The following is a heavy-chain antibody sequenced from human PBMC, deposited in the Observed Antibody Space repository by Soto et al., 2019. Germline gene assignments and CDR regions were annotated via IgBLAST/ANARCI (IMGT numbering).Heavy chain of an antibody. V-gene: IGHV3-30*18. CDR2: ISYDGSNK. CDR3: AKDLTVPTYYFDY. CDR1: GFTFSSYG. D-gene: IGHD4-17*01. J-gene: IGHJ4*02. Sequence: GGSLRLSCAASGFTFSSYGMHWVRQAPGKGLEWVAVISYDGSNKYYADSVKGRFTISRDNSKNTLYLQMNSLRAEDTAVYYWAKDLTVPTYYFDYWGREPLVTVPS.